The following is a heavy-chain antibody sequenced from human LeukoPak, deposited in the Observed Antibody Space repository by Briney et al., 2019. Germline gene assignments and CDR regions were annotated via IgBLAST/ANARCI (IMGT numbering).Heavy chain of an antibody. J-gene: IGHJ4*02. CDR3: AKDRYSSRQGFDY. Sequence: ASVKVSCTASGYTFTSYGISWVRQAPGQGREWRGWISAYNGNTNYAQKLQGRVTITTDTSTSTAYMELGSLRSDDTAVYYCAKDRYSSRQGFDYWGQGTLVTVSS. CDR1: GYTFTSYG. V-gene: IGHV1-18*01. CDR2: ISAYNGNT. D-gene: IGHD6-13*01.